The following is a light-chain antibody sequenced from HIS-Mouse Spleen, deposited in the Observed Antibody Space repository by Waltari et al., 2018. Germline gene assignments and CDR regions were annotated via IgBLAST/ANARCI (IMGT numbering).Light chain of an antibody. Sequence: QSVLTQPPSASGTPGQRATISFSGSSSNTGSNYGDLYQQLPGTAPKLLIYRNNQRPSGVPDRFSGSKSGTSASLAISGLRSEDEADYYCAAWDDSLSGYVFGTGTKVTVL. V-gene: IGLV1-47*01. CDR2: RNN. CDR3: AAWDDSLSGYV. J-gene: IGLJ1*01. CDR1: SSNTGSNY.